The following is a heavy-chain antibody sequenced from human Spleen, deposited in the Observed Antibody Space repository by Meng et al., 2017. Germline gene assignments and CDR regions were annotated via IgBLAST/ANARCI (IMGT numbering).Heavy chain of an antibody. D-gene: IGHD1-26*01. CDR3: ARARAMEATFYYYYCMDV. V-gene: IGHV4-34*01. CDR2: INHSGST. J-gene: IGHJ6*02. CDR1: GGSFSGYY. Sequence: SETLSLTCAVYGGSFSGYYWSWIRQPPGKGLEWIGEINHSGSTNYNPSLKSRVTISVDTSKNQFSLKLSSVTAADTDVYYCARARAMEATFYYYYCMDVWGQGTTVTVSS.